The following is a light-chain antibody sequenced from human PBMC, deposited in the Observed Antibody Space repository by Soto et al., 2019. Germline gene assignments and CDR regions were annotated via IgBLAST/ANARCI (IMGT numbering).Light chain of an antibody. CDR3: KSYAGSNTYV. CDR2: EVV. J-gene: IGLJ1*01. V-gene: IGLV2-8*01. Sequence: QSVRTQPPSASVSPGQSVTSSCTGTRNDIGAYEFVSWYQHHPGKAPKLIIYEVVQRPSGVPDRFSGSKSGNTASLTVSGLQAADEADYYCKSYAGSNTYVFGTGTKVTVL. CDR1: RNDIGAYEF.